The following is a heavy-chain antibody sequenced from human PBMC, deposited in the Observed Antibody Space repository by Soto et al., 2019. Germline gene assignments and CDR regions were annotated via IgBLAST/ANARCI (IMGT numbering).Heavy chain of an antibody. J-gene: IGHJ3*02. Sequence: HPGGSLRLSCAASGFTFSSYSMNWVRQAPGKGLEWVSYISSSSSTIYYADSVKGRFTISRDNAKNSLYLQMNSLRAEDTAVYYCARDRRYSSAADRNAFAIWSQGTMVTVSS. D-gene: IGHD6-25*01. CDR3: ARDRRYSSAADRNAFAI. CDR2: ISSSSSTI. CDR1: GFTFSSYS. V-gene: IGHV3-48*01.